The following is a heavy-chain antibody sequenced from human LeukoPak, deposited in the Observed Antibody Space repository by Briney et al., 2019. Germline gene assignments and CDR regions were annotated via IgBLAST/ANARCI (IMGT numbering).Heavy chain of an antibody. J-gene: IGHJ6*03. CDR1: GFTFSSYS. V-gene: IGHV3-21*01. CDR2: ISSSSSYI. CDR3: AREPGTMVRGSRRGYDDYYYYMDV. Sequence: KSGGSLRLSCAASGFTFSSYSMNWVRQAPGKGLEWVSSISSSSSYIYYADSVKGRFTISRDNAKNSLYLQMNSLRAEDTAVYYCAREPGTMVRGSRRGYDDYYYYMDVWGKGTTVTISS. D-gene: IGHD3-10*01.